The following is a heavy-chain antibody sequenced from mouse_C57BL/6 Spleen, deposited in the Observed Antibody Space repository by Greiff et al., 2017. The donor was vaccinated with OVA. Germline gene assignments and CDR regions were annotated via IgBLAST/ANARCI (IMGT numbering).Heavy chain of an antibody. Sequence: VQLQQSGAELVRPGASVTLSCKASGYTFTDYEMHWVKQTPVHGLEWIGAIDPETGGTAYNQKFKGKAYMELRSLTSEDSAVYYCTRRGDSAWFAYWGQGTLVTVSA. CDR1: GYTFTDYE. CDR3: TRRGDSAWFAY. CDR2: IDPETGGT. J-gene: IGHJ3*01. V-gene: IGHV1-15*01. D-gene: IGHD2-13*01.